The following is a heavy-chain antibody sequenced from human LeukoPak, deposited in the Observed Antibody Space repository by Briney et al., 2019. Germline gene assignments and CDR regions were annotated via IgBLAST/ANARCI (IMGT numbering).Heavy chain of an antibody. J-gene: IGHJ4*02. V-gene: IGHV4-59*01. D-gene: IGHD5-24*01. CDR1: GGSISSYY. CDR3: ARWQMGLDN. Sequence: PSETLSLTCTVSGGSISSYYWSWIRQPPGKGLEWIGYIYYSGSTNYNPSLKSRVTISVDTSKNQFSLKLSSVTAADTAVYYCARWQMGLDNWGQGTLVTVSS. CDR2: IYYSGST.